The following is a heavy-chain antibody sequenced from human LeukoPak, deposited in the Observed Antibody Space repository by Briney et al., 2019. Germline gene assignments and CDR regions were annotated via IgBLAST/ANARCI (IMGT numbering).Heavy chain of an antibody. CDR2: IYYSGST. Sequence: PSETLPLTCTVSGGSISSYYWSWIRQPPGKGLEWIGYIYYSGSTNYNPSLKSRVTIPVDTSKNQFSLKLSSVTAADTAVYYCARRSSYYFDYWGQGTLVTVSS. J-gene: IGHJ4*02. V-gene: IGHV4-59*08. CDR1: GGSISSYY. CDR3: ARRSSYYFDY.